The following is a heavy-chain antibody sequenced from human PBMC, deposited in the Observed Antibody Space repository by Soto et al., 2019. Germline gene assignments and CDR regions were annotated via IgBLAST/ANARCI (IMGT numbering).Heavy chain of an antibody. Sequence: QVQLQESGPGLVKPSETVSLTCNVSGRSIKSYYWSWVRQPPGKGLEWIGYIYDDGITSYNPSLKSRVTMSADTSKNQFSLKLTSVTGADTAVYYCASTYDSNGYANEFDSWGQGILVTVSS. D-gene: IGHD3-22*01. CDR3: ASTYDSNGYANEFDS. CDR2: IYDDGIT. CDR1: GRSIKSYY. J-gene: IGHJ4*02. V-gene: IGHV4-59*01.